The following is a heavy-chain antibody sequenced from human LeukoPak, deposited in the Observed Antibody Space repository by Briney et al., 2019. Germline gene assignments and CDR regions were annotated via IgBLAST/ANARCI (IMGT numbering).Heavy chain of an antibody. CDR3: AKDIQLST. CDR1: GFTFSVAA. D-gene: IGHD5-24*01. CDR2: IGASGEST. Sequence: SGGSLRLSCAASGFTFSVAAMTWFRQAPGKGLEWVSLIGASGESTYYPDSVKGRFTISRDNSKNTLSLQMNSLRVEDTAMYFCAKDIQLSTWGLGTMVTVSS. J-gene: IGHJ3*01. V-gene: IGHV3-23*01.